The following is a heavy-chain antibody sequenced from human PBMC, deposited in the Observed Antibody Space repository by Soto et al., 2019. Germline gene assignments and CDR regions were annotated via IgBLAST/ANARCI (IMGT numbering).Heavy chain of an antibody. D-gene: IGHD6-13*01. Sequence: PSETLSLTCTVSGGSISGFYWSWIRRPPGKGLEWIGYIYSSGSTNYNPSLKSRVTISVDTSKNQFSLKLTSVTAADTAVYYCARSVPAFSAAEDYWGQGTLVTGSS. CDR3: ARSVPAFSAAEDY. CDR2: IYSSGST. J-gene: IGHJ4*02. CDR1: GGSISGFY. V-gene: IGHV4-59*08.